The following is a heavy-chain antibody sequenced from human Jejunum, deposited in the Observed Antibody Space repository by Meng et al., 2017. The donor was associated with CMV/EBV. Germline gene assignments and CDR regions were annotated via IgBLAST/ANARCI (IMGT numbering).Heavy chain of an antibody. CDR1: G. CDR2: IHSSGDEK. Sequence: GLHWVRPAPGKGLEWVTFIHSSGDEKYYADSVKGRFTISRDDSTNTVYLQMNSLRVEDSAVYYCAKDRAHSTPGPLYYYYRGMDVWGQGTTVTVSS. D-gene: IGHD2-21*01. J-gene: IGHJ6*02. CDR3: AKDRAHSTPGPLYYYYRGMDV. V-gene: IGHV3-30*02.